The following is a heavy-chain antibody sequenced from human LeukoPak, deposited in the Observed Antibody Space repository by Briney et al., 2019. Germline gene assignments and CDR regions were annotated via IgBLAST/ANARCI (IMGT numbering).Heavy chain of an antibody. CDR2: ISSSGSTI. J-gene: IGHJ4*02. V-gene: IGHV3-48*04. CDR3: ARIAVAGYFDY. Sequence: GGSLRLSCAASGFTFSDYSMNWVRQAPGKGLEWVSYISSSGSTIYYADSVKGRFTISRDNAKNSLYLQMNSLRAEDTAVYYCARIAVAGYFDYWGQGTLVTVSS. CDR1: GFTFSDYS. D-gene: IGHD6-19*01.